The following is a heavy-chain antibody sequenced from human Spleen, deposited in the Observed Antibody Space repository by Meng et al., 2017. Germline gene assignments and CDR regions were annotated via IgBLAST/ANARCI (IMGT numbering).Heavy chain of an antibody. CDR1: GASMTTYY. CDR3: AREDYGSGSFNLGGMDV. J-gene: IGHJ6*02. V-gene: IGHV4-59*01. D-gene: IGHD3-10*01. Sequence: GSLRLSCTVSGASMTTYYWSWIRQPPGKGLEWIGYMYYSGNTDYNPSLRSRVTMSLDTSKSQFSLKLRSVTAADTAVYYCAREDYGSGSFNLGGMDVWGQGTTVTVSS. CDR2: MYYSGNT.